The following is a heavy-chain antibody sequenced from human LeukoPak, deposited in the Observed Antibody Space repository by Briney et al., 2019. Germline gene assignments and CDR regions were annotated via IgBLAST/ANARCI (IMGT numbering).Heavy chain of an antibody. CDR3: VRQFAS. J-gene: IGHJ4*02. CDR2: VSGSGSTV. Sequence: GGSLRLSCAASGFTFGDHIMDWVRQLPGKRLEWVAYVSGSGSTVYYADSVKGRFTVSRDNGKSSLYLQMNSLRVEDTALYYCVRQFASWGQGTLVTVSS. V-gene: IGHV3-48*01. CDR1: GFTFGDHI.